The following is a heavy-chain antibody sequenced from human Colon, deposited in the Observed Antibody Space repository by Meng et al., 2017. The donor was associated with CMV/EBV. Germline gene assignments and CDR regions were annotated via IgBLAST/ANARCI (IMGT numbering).Heavy chain of an antibody. Sequence: ASVKVSCKASGYTFTGYYMHWVRQAPGQGLEWMGCINPILNMVTYAHKFQGRVTITVDQPKSIVYMELSGLRSEDTATFYCARGQYHLRDSSMIFYYFDYWGQGTLVTISS. D-gene: IGHD3/OR15-3a*01. V-gene: IGHV1-2*02. J-gene: IGHJ4*02. CDR1: GYTFTGYY. CDR3: ARGQYHLRDSSMIFYYFDY. CDR2: INPILNMV.